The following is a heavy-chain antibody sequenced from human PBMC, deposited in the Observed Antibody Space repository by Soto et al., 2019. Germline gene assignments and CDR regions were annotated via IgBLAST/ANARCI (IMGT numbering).Heavy chain of an antibody. Sequence: SETLSLTCTVSGGSISSGDYYWSWIRQPPGKGLEWIGYIYYSGSTYYNLSLKSRVTISVDTSKNQFSLKLSSVTAADTAVYYCARVAYYYDSSGYGYFDYWGQGTLVTVSS. CDR1: GGSISSGDYY. J-gene: IGHJ4*02. CDR2: IYYSGST. D-gene: IGHD3-22*01. CDR3: ARVAYYYDSSGYGYFDY. V-gene: IGHV4-30-4*01.